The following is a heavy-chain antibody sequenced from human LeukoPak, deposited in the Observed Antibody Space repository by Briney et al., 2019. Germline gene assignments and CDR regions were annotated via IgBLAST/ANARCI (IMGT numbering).Heavy chain of an antibody. J-gene: IGHJ4*02. Sequence: GSLRLSCAASGFTFSSYWMSWVRQPPGKGLEWIGNFYNTGNIYYNPSLKSRVSISVDTSKNQFSLKLSSVTAADTAVYYCAGTTGHYVLYYWGQGTLVTVSS. D-gene: IGHD3-16*01. CDR2: FYNTGNI. V-gene: IGHV4-4*02. CDR1: GFTFSSYW. CDR3: AGTTGHYVLYY.